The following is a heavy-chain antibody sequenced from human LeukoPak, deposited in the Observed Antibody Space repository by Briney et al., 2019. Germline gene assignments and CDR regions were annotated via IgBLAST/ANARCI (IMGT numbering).Heavy chain of an antibody. J-gene: IGHJ6*03. Sequence: GGSLRLSCAASGFTFSSYSMDWVRQAPGKGLEWVSYISSSSSTIYYADSVKGRFTISRDNAKNSLYLQMNSLRAEDTAMYYCARDRVAYYYYMDVWGKGTTVTVSS. CDR2: ISSSSSTI. CDR1: GFTFSSYS. CDR3: ARDRVAYYYYMDV. V-gene: IGHV3-48*04. D-gene: IGHD3-10*01.